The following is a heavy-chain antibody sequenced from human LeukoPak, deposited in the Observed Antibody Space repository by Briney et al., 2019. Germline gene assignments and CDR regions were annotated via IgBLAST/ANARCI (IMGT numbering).Heavy chain of an antibody. CDR2: ISGDGGST. J-gene: IGHJ3*02. D-gene: IGHD6-19*01. CDR1: GFTFDDYA. CDR3: AKDSWGYSSGWFRGTDNDAFDI. Sequence: GGSLRLSCAASGFTFDDYAMHWVRQAPGKGLEWVALISGDGGSTYYADSVKGRFTISRDNSKNSLYLQMNSLRTEDTALYYCAKDSWGYSSGWFRGTDNDAFDIWGQGTMVTVSS. V-gene: IGHV3-43*02.